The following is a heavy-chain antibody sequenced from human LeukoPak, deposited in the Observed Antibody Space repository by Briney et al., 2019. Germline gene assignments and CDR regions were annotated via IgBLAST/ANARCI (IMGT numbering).Heavy chain of an antibody. V-gene: IGHV3-74*01. D-gene: IGHD2-2*01. CDR2: INSDGSST. Sequence: GGSLRLSCAASGFTFSYYWMHWVRQAPGKGLVWVSRINSDGSSTSYADSVKGRFTISRDNAKNTLYLQMNSLRAEDTAVYYCARGSQRGAAANYYGMDVWGQGTTVTVSS. CDR1: GFTFSYYW. CDR3: ARGSQRGAAANYYGMDV. J-gene: IGHJ6*02.